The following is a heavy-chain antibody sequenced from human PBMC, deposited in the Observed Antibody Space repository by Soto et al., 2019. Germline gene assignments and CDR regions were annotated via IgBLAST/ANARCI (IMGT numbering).Heavy chain of an antibody. CDR1: GGTFSSYA. CDR2: IIPIFGTA. V-gene: IGHV1-69*13. J-gene: IGHJ4*02. CDR3: ARVKDGYCTNGVCYTGYYFDY. Sequence: SVKGSCKASGGTFSSYASSWVRQAPGQGLEWMGGIIPIFGTANYAQKFQGRVTITADESTSTAYMELSSLRSEDTAVYYCARVKDGYCTNGVCYTGYYFDYWGQGTLVTVSS. D-gene: IGHD2-8*01.